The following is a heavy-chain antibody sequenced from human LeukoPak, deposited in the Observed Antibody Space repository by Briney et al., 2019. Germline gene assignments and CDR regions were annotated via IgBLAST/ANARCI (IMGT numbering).Heavy chain of an antibody. CDR1: RYTFTEYY. Sequence: GASVKVSCMPSRYTFTEYYLHWVRQAPGGGLEWMGWIDPKSGATKYGQKFQGRVTMTRDTSTGTAYMEVRWLTSADTAVFYCARLATIGDAFDFWGQGTILTVSS. V-gene: IGHV1-2*02. CDR3: ARLATIGDAFDF. J-gene: IGHJ3*01. D-gene: IGHD1-26*01. CDR2: IDPKSGAT.